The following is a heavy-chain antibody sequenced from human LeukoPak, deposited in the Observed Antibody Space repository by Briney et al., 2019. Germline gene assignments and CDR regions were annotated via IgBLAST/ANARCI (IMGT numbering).Heavy chain of an antibody. D-gene: IGHD5-18*01. CDR1: GFTFSEYG. CDR2: LSGDAATT. Sequence: GGSLRLSCAASGFTFSEYGMSWVRQAPGKGLEWVSALSGDAATTYYADSVKGRFTISRDNSKNTVHLQMDSLRAEDSAVYYCAKNAGYSYGLYYFDYWGQGTLVTVSS. J-gene: IGHJ4*02. V-gene: IGHV3-23*01. CDR3: AKNAGYSYGLYYFDY.